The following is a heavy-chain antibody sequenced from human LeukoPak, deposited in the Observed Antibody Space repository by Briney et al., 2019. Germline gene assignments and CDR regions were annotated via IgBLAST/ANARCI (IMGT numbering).Heavy chain of an antibody. CDR2: IYYSGST. V-gene: IGHV4-39*01. D-gene: IGHD6-19*01. CDR1: GGSISSSSYY. J-gene: IGHJ4*02. CDR3: ARLSRNPGYSSGWPYFDY. Sequence: SETLSLTCTVSGGSISSSSYYWGWIRQPPGKGLEWIGSIYYSGSTYYNPSLKSRVTISVDTSKNQFSLKLSSVTAADTAAYYCARLSRNPGYSSGWPYFDYWGQGTLVTVSS.